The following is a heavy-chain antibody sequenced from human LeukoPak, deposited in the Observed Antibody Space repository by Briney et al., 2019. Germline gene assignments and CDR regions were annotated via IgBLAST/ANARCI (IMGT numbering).Heavy chain of an antibody. CDR2: SYYSGST. Sequence: SQTLSLTCTVSGGSISSGGYYWSWIRQHPGKGLEWIGYSYYSGSTYYNPSLKSRVTISVDTSKNQFSLKLSSVTAADTAVYYCARCSSGSGSYYNNWFDPWGQGTLVTVSS. CDR3: ARCSSGSGSYYNNWFDP. CDR1: GGSISSGGYY. V-gene: IGHV4-31*03. D-gene: IGHD3-10*01. J-gene: IGHJ5*02.